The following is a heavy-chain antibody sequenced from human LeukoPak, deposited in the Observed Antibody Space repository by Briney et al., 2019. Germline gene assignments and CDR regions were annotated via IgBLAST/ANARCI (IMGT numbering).Heavy chain of an antibody. V-gene: IGHV3-64*01. D-gene: IGHD6-13*01. CDR1: GFTFSSYA. CDR2: ISSNGGST. J-gene: IGHJ4*02. CDR3: ARDIREQQLEAGFDY. Sequence: GGSLRLSCAASGFTFSSYAMHWVRQAPGKGLEYVSAISSNGGSTYYANSVKGRFTISRDNSKNTLYLQMGSLRAEDMAVYYCARDIREQQLEAGFDYWGQGTLVTVSS.